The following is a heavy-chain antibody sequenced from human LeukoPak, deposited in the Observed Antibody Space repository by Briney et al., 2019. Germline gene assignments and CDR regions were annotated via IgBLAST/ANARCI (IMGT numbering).Heavy chain of an antibody. J-gene: IGHJ4*02. CDR3: ASRPPGTTWYGVFDY. D-gene: IGHD6-13*01. CDR2: IFGSRST. Sequence: KPSETLSLTCTVSGDSLNSHYWSWIRQPPGKTLEWIGYIFGSRSTDYSPSLKSRVTMSLDTSRNQFSLKLSSVTAADTALYYCASRPPGTTWYGVFDYWSQGTLVTVSS. CDR1: GDSLNSHY. V-gene: IGHV4-59*11.